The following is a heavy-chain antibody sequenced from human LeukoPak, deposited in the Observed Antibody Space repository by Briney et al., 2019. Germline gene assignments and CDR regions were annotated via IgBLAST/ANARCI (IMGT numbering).Heavy chain of an antibody. V-gene: IGHV4-31*03. CDR1: GGSISSGGYY. CDR3: ARGWSTGQIAAAGSDDAFDI. CDR2: IYYSGST. J-gene: IGHJ3*02. Sequence: SETLSLTCTVSGGSISSGGYYWSWTRQHPGKGLEWIGYIYYSGSTYYNPSLKSRVTISVDTSKNQFSLKLSSVIAADTAVYYCARGWSTGQIAAAGSDDAFDIWGQGTMVTVSS. D-gene: IGHD6-13*01.